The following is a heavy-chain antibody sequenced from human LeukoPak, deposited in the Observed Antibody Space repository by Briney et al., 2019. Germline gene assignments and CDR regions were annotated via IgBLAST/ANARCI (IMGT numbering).Heavy chain of an antibody. V-gene: IGHV3-43*02. CDR3: VKEPHYYDRSGYF. D-gene: IGHD3-22*01. CDR1: GFTFDDYA. J-gene: IGHJ4*02. CDR2: ISGDGGST. Sequence: PGGSLRLSCAAPGFTFDDYAMHWVRQAPGKGLEWVSLISGDGGSTYYADSVKGRFTISRDNSKNSLFLQMKSLRTDDTALYYCVKEPHYYDRSGYFWGQGTLVTVSS.